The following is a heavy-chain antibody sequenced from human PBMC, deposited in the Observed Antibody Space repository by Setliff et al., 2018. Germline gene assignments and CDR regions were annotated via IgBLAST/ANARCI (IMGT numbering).Heavy chain of an antibody. CDR2: NSV. V-gene: IGHV1-18*04. D-gene: IGHD2-2*01. CDR1: GYTFTGYY. J-gene: IGHJ4*02. Sequence: ASVKVSCKASGYTFTGYYIHWVRQAPGQGLEWMGWNSVYAREFQGRVTMTIDTPTSTAYMELRSLRSDDTAVYYCARGPPDFVVVPAAAKFDYWGPGTLVTVSS. CDR3: ARGPPDFVVVPAAAKFDY.